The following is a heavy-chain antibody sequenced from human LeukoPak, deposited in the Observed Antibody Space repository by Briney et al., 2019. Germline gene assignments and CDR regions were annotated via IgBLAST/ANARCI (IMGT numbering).Heavy chain of an antibody. J-gene: IGHJ6*02. CDR3: ARESRLIAVAGLIYYYYGMDV. V-gene: IGHV1-18*01. D-gene: IGHD6-19*01. CDR2: ISAYNGNT. CDR1: GYTSTSYG. Sequence: GASVKVSCKASGYTSTSYGISWVRQAPGQGLEWMGWISAYNGNTNYAQKLQGRVTMTTGTSTSTAYMELRSLRSDDTAVYYCARESRLIAVAGLIYYYYGMDVWGQGTTVTVSS.